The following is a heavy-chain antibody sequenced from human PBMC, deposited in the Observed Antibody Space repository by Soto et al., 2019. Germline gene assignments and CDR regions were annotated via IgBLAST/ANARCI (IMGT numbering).Heavy chain of an antibody. CDR2: IIPISGRT. CDR3: SARGTQGRWLEFADY. Sequence: QVQLLQSGAEVKRPGSSVKVSCEASGGTFSSLGFTWVRQAPGQGLEWMGGIIPISGRTTFAQKFQGRVTITADESTRGTIIGLTTLTSDDTAKYYFSARGTQGRWLEFADYWGQGTLVTVSS. CDR1: GGTFSSLG. D-gene: IGHD5-12*01. V-gene: IGHV1-69*01. J-gene: IGHJ4*02.